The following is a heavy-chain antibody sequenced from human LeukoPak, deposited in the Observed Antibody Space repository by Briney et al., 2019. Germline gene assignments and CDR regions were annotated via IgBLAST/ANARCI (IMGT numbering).Heavy chain of an antibody. V-gene: IGHV4-4*02. J-gene: IGHJ4*02. D-gene: IGHD2-2*01. CDR1: GGSISSNNW. CDR2: IYHSGRT. Sequence: SGTPSLTCAVSGGSISSNNWWHWVRPPPGKGLEWIGEIYHSGRTNYNPSLKSRVTISVDKSKNQFSLKLSSVTAADTAVYYCAREADGAMGPNFDYWGQGTLVTVSS. CDR3: AREADGAMGPNFDY.